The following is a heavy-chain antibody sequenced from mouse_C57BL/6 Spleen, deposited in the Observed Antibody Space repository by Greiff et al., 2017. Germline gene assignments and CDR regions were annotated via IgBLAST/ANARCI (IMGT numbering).Heavy chain of an antibody. Sequence: VQLQQSGAELVRPGTSVKVSCKASGYAFTNYLLEWVKQRPGQGLEWIGVINPGSGGTNYNEKFKGKATLTADKSSSTAYMQLSSLTSEDSAVYFCARSHDGFAYWGQGTLVTVSA. D-gene: IGHD2-12*01. V-gene: IGHV1-54*01. CDR1: GYAFTNYL. CDR2: INPGSGGT. J-gene: IGHJ3*01. CDR3: ARSHDGFAY.